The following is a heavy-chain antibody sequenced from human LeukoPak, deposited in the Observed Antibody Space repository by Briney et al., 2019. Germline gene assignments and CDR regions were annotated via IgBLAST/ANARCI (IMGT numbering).Heavy chain of an antibody. CDR3: ARGGYYDSRGYLDY. Sequence: ASVKVSCKASGYTFTGYYMHWVRQAPGQGLEWMGWINPNSGGTNYAQKFQGWVTMTRDTSISTAYMELSRLRPEDTAVYYCARGGYYDSRGYLDYWGQGTLVTVSS. J-gene: IGHJ4*02. CDR1: GYTFTGYY. V-gene: IGHV1-2*04. CDR2: INPNSGGT. D-gene: IGHD3-22*01.